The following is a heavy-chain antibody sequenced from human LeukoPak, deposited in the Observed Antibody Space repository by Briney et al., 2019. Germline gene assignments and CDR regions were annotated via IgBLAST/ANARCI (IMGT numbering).Heavy chain of an antibody. CDR3: ARAGYSGTYYGDY. Sequence: GGSLRLSCAASGFTFSAYSMNWVRQASGRGPEWVSYISSGSSAIYYADSVKGRFTISRDNAKNSLFLHMNSLRDEDTAVYYCARAGYSGTYYGDYWGQGTLVTVSS. J-gene: IGHJ4*02. V-gene: IGHV3-48*02. CDR1: GFTFSAYS. CDR2: ISSGSSAI. D-gene: IGHD1-26*01.